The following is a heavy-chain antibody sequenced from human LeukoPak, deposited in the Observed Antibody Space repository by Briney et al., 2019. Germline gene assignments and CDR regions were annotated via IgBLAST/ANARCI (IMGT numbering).Heavy chain of an antibody. CDR1: GGSISSYY. D-gene: IGHD3-10*01. Sequence: SETLSLTCTVSGGSISSYYWSRIRQPPGKGLEWIGYIYYSGSTNYNPSLKSRVTMSVDTSKNQFSLKLSSVTAADTAVYYCARSITMVSKIDYWGQGTLVTVSS. J-gene: IGHJ4*02. CDR3: ARSITMVSKIDY. V-gene: IGHV4-59*08. CDR2: IYYSGST.